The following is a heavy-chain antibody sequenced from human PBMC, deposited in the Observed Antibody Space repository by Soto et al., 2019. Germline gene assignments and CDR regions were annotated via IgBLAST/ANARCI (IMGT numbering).Heavy chain of an antibody. V-gene: IGHV3-48*03. Sequence: EVQLVESGGGLVQPGGSLRLSCAASGFTFSSYEMNWVRQAPGKGLEWVSYISSSGSTIYYADSVKGRFTIYRDNAKNSLYLQMNSLRAEDTAVYYCARVNYYGSGSYYIDAFAIWGQGTMVTVSS. J-gene: IGHJ3*02. D-gene: IGHD3-10*01. CDR1: GFTFSSYE. CDR2: ISSSGSTI. CDR3: ARVNYYGSGSYYIDAFAI.